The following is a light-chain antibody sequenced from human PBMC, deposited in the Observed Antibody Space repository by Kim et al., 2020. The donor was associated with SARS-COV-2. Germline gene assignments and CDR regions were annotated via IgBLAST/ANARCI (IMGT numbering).Light chain of an antibody. Sequence: STTTPCTGTSNKTGTHTHDSQHQQRPGKAPKIMIYDVNKRPSGIPSRFSGSKSGSTASLTISGLQTEDEADYYCSSFTTRSTLVFGGGTQLTVL. CDR1: SNKTGTHTH. J-gene: IGLJ3*02. CDR3: SSFTTRSTLV. V-gene: IGLV2-14*03. CDR2: DVN.